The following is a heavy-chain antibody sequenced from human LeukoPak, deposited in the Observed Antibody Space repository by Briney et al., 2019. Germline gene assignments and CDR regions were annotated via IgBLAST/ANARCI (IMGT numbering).Heavy chain of an antibody. J-gene: IGHJ6*02. CDR2: INSNGGST. D-gene: IGHD2-2*01. CDR1: GFTVSSNY. Sequence: PGGSLRLSCAASGFTVSSNYMSWVRQAPGKGLEYVAGINSNGGSTFYADSVKGRFTMSGDNSKNTLYLQMSSLRAEDTAVYYCVKGTSTKYYYYGMDVWGQGTTVTVSS. V-gene: IGHV3-64D*06. CDR3: VKGTSTKYYYYGMDV.